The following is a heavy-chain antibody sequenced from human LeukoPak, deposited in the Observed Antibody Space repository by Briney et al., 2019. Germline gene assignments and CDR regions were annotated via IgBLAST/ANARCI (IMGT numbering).Heavy chain of an antibody. J-gene: IGHJ1*01. CDR2: IIPIFGTA. V-gene: IGHV1-69*05. Sequence: SSVKVSFKSSGGTFSSYAISWVRQAPGQGLEWMGGIIPIFGTANYAQKFQGRVTITTDKSTSTAYMELSSLRSEDTAVYYCARDLKWSNESAEYFQHWGQGTLVTVSS. D-gene: IGHD2-15*01. CDR3: ARDLKWSNESAEYFQH. CDR1: GGTFSSYA.